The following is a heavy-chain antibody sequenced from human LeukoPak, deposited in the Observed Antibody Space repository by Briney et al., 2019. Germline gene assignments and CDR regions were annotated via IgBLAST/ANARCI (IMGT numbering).Heavy chain of an antibody. D-gene: IGHD2-8*01. CDR2: ISYDGSNK. CDR1: GFTFSSYA. V-gene: IGHV3-30*04. Sequence: PGGSLRLSCAASGFTFSSYAMHWVRQAPGKGLEWVAVISYDGSNKYYADSVKGRFTISRDNSKNTLYLQMNSLRGEDTAVYYCARGVVPRSYYYYGMDVWGQGTTVTVSS. CDR3: ARGVVPRSYYYYGMDV. J-gene: IGHJ6*02.